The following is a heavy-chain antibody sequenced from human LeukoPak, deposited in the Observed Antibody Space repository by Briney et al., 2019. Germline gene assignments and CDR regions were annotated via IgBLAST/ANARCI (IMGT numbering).Heavy chain of an antibody. CDR3: ASYQVGATSGFDY. J-gene: IGHJ4*02. Sequence: SETLSLPCPVSGGSISSRSYYWGRIRQPPGKGLEWIGNIYYSGSTYYNPSLKSRVTISVDTSKNQFSLKLSSVTATDTAVYYCASYQVGATSGFDYWGQGTLVTVSS. CDR1: GGSISSRSYY. D-gene: IGHD1-26*01. V-gene: IGHV4-39*01. CDR2: IYYSGST.